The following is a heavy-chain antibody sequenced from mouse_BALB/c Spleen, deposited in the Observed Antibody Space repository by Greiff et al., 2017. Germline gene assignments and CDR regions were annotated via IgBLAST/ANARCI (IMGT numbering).Heavy chain of an antibody. Sequence: EVKLVESGGGLVQPGGSRKLSCAASGFTFSSFGMHWVRQAPEKGLEWVAYISSGSSTIYYADTVKGRFTISRDNPKNTLFLQMTSLRSEDTAMYYCARSDYDEEYAMDYWGQGTSVTVSS. CDR2: ISSGSSTI. J-gene: IGHJ4*01. V-gene: IGHV5-17*02. CDR1: GFTFSSFG. CDR3: ARSDYDEEYAMDY. D-gene: IGHD2-4*01.